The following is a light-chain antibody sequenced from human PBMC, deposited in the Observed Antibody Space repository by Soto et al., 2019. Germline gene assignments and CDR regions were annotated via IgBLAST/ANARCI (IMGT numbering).Light chain of an antibody. J-gene: IGKJ1*01. CDR1: QSISSY. V-gene: IGKV1-39*01. CDR3: QQSYSTPQT. CDR2: AAS. Sequence: GDRVTITCLASQSISSYLNWYQQKPGKAPKLLIYAASSLQSGVPSRFSGSGSGTDFTLTISSLQPEDFATYYCQQSYSTPQTFGQGTKVDIK.